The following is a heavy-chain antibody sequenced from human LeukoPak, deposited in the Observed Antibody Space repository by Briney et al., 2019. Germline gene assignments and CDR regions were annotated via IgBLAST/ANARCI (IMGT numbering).Heavy chain of an antibody. Sequence: PGGSLRLSCAASGFIVSTNYLSWVRQAPGKGLEWVSVIYSGGSTYYTDSVKGRFTISRDNAKNTLYLQMNSLRAEDTAVYYCARHHLDSFDYWGQGTLVTVSS. CDR1: GFIVSTNY. D-gene: IGHD3/OR15-3a*01. CDR2: IYSGGST. J-gene: IGHJ4*02. V-gene: IGHV3-66*04. CDR3: ARHHLDSFDY.